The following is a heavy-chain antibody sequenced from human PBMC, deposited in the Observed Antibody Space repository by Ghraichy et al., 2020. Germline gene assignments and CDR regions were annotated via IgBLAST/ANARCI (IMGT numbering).Heavy chain of an antibody. Sequence: GGSLRLSCATHGFAFNNHAITWVRQAAGKGMEWVSVISGSGGATFYADSVKGRFNISRDESKNTVYLQMNSLTAEDTAMYYCAKGLTMVSRNAYDVWGQGTRVTVSS. J-gene: IGHJ3*01. CDR2: ISGSGGAT. D-gene: IGHD2-8*01. CDR3: AKGLTMVSRNAYDV. V-gene: IGHV3-23*01. CDR1: GFAFNNHA.